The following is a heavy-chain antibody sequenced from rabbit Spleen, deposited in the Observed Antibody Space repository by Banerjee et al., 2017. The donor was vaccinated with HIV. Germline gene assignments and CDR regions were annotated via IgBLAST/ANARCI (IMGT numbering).Heavy chain of an antibody. CDR3: ARAIMAQEPNMLVGLYYFNL. V-gene: IGHV1S47*01. D-gene: IGHD4-2*01. CDR2: IYNGDGST. Sequence: QQQLKETGGGLVQPGGSLTLSCKASGFDFSSNAMCWVRQAPGKGPEWIACIYNGDGSTYYASWVNGRFTISRSTSLNTVTLQMTSLTAADTATYFCARAIMAQEPNMLVGLYYFNLWGPGTLVTVS. CDR1: GFDFSSNA. J-gene: IGHJ4*01.